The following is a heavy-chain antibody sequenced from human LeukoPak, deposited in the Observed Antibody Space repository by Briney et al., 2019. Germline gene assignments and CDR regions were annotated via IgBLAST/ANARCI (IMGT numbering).Heavy chain of an antibody. CDR3: ARDRLVGSNWDDGFDI. Sequence: GGSLRLSCAASGFTFSSYSMNWVRQAPGKGLEWVSSISSSSSYKHHAESVKGRFTISRDNAKNSLYLQMNSLRAEDTAVYYCARDRLVGSNWDDGFDIWGQGTMVTVSS. CDR2: ISSSSSYK. V-gene: IGHV3-21*01. J-gene: IGHJ3*02. D-gene: IGHD6-13*01. CDR1: GFTFSSYS.